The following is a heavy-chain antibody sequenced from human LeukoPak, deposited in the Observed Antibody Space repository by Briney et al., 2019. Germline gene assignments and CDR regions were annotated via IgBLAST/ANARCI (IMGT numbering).Heavy chain of an antibody. CDR3: ARDVVGSLDY. J-gene: IGHJ4*02. D-gene: IGHD2-15*01. CDR2: MYIGGST. Sequence: GGSLRLSRAASGLTVSRDYMSWLRPAPGRGLEWVAVMYIGGSTYYADSVTGRFTISRDNSENTLYLQMNNLRAEDTAVYYCARDVVGSLDYWGQGTLVTVSS. CDR1: GLTVSRDY. V-gene: IGHV3-53*01.